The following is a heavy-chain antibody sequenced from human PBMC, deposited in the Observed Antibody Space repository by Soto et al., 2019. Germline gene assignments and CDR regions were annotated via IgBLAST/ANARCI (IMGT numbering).Heavy chain of an antibody. Sequence: GASVKVSCKTSGYIFTDHLIHWVRQSPGQGLQWVGWVHPDSGGTNVAQAFQDRVTMTADTSITTAYMDLAGLRPDDTAIFYCARGAQGFFPVSGIYFYFDHWGQGTPVTVSS. V-gene: IGHV1-2*02. CDR2: VHPDSGGT. CDR1: GYIFTDHL. J-gene: IGHJ4*02. CDR3: ARGAQGFFPVSGIYFYFDH. D-gene: IGHD3-22*01.